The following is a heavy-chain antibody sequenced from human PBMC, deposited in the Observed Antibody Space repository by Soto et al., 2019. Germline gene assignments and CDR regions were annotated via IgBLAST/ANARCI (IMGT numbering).Heavy chain of an antibody. Sequence: GASVKVSCKASGGTFSSYAISWVRQAPGQGLEWMGGIIPIFGTANYAQKFQGRVTITADESTSTAYMELSSLRSEDTAVYYCASPGYSYGFQTLYSSNGMDVWGQGTTLTLSS. CDR2: IIPIFGTA. J-gene: IGHJ6*02. D-gene: IGHD5-18*01. V-gene: IGHV1-69*13. CDR3: ASPGYSYGFQTLYSSNGMDV. CDR1: GGTFSSYA.